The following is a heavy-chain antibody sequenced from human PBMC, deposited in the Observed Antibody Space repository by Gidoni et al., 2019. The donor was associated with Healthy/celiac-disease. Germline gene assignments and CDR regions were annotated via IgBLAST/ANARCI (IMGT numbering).Heavy chain of an antibody. Sequence: QVQLVESGGGVIQPGRSLRLSCAASGFTFSIYAMHWVRQAPGKGLEWVAVISYDGSNKYYADSVKGRFTISRDNSKNTLYLQMNSLRAEDTAVYYCAREGNIVVVPAAIFDIWGQGTMVTVSS. V-gene: IGHV3-30*04. CDR2: ISYDGSNK. J-gene: IGHJ3*02. D-gene: IGHD2-2*01. CDR3: AREGNIVVVPAAIFDI. CDR1: GFTFSIYA.